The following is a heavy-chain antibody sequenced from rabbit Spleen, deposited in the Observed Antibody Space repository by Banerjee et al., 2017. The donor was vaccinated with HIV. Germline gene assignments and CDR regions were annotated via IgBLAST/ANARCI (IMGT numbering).Heavy chain of an antibody. CDR2: IFTGSSGFT. V-gene: IGHV1S40*01. CDR1: GFSFSSGYD. D-gene: IGHD1-1*01. J-gene: IGHJ4*01. Sequence: QSLEESGGDLVKPGASLTLTCTASGFSFSSGYDACWVRQAPGKGLEWIACIFTGSSGFTYHASWAKGRFTISKASSTTVTLQMTSLTAADTATYFCARDLVGVIGWNFSLWGPGTLVTVS. CDR3: ARDLVGVIGWNFSL.